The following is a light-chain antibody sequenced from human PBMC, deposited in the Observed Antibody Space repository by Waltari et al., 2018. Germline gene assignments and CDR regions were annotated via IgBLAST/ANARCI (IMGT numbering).Light chain of an antibody. Sequence: DIQMTQSPSSLSASVGHKVTITCRASQGITDHLAWFQLKPGKAPKSLIFKASNLESGVPSRFSGSGSGTEFTLTISSLQPDDFATYHCQQYDSYWTFGQGTKVEIK. CDR2: KAS. V-gene: IGKV1-16*01. CDR3: QQYDSYWT. J-gene: IGKJ1*01. CDR1: QGITDH.